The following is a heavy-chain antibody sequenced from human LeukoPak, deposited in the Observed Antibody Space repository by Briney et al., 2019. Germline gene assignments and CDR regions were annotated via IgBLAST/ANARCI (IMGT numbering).Heavy chain of an antibody. CDR3: ARALVLLWFGEFDFDY. V-gene: IGHV1-2*02. D-gene: IGHD3-10*01. CDR1: GYTFTSYY. Sequence: ASVKVSCKASGYTFTSYYMHWVRQAPGQGLEWMGWINPNSGGTNYAQKFQGRVTMTRDTSISTAYMELSRLRSDDTAVYYCARALVLLWFGEFDFDYWGQGTLVTVSS. J-gene: IGHJ4*02. CDR2: INPNSGGT.